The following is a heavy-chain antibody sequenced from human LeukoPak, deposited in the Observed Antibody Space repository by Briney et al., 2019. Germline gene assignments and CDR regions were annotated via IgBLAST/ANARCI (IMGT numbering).Heavy chain of an antibody. J-gene: IGHJ4*02. CDR2: IYFGRTT. CDR3: VRHDGRGGATTGSLDS. CDR1: GDSITSSSHH. D-gene: IGHD4/OR15-4a*01. Sequence: SETLSLTCTVSGDSITSSSHHWGWIRQSPGKGLEWIGSIYFGRTTYYNPSLSSRVALSVVASKNQFSLQLTSVTAADTAVYYCVRHDGRGGATTGSLDSWGQGSLVTVSS. V-gene: IGHV4-39*01.